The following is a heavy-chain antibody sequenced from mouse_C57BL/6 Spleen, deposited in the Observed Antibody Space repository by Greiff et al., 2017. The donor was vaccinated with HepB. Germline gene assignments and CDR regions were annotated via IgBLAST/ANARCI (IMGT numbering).Heavy chain of an antibody. J-gene: IGHJ1*03. V-gene: IGHV1-15*01. Sequence: QVQLKESGAELVRPGASVTLSCKASGYTFTDYEMHWVKQTPVHGLEWIGAIDPETGGTAYNQKFKGKAILTADKSSSTAYMELRSLTSEDSAVYYCTRWGYGSSYWYFDVWGTGTTVTVSS. CDR3: TRWGYGSSYWYFDV. D-gene: IGHD1-1*01. CDR1: GYTFTDYE. CDR2: IDPETGGT.